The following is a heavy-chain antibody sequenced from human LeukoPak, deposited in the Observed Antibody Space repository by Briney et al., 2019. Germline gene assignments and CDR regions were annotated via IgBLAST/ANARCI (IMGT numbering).Heavy chain of an antibody. CDR1: GYTFTSYG. Sequence: ASVKVSCKASGYTFTSYGISWVRQAPGQGLEWMGWMNPNSGNTGYAQKFQGRVTMTRNTSISTAYMELSSLRSEDTAVYYCARGRYQNWSYYQSDYWGQGTLVTVSS. D-gene: IGHD1-26*01. CDR3: ARGRYQNWSYYQSDY. V-gene: IGHV1-8*02. CDR2: MNPNSGNT. J-gene: IGHJ4*02.